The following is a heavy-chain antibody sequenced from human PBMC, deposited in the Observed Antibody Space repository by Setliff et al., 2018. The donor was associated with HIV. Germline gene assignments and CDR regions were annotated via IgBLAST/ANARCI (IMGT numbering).Heavy chain of an antibody. J-gene: IGHJ4*02. CDR2: IYHRGST. CDR3: ARLRPSVADRSYFDH. D-gene: IGHD6-19*01. V-gene: IGHV4-39*01. Sequence: SETLSLTCTVSGASITTDTYYWAWIRQPPGKGLEWIGSIYHRGSTHHNPSLKRRVTFSVDTSKNQFSLKLSSVTAEDTAVYYCARLRPSVADRSYFDHWGQGTLVTVSS. CDR1: GASITTDTYY.